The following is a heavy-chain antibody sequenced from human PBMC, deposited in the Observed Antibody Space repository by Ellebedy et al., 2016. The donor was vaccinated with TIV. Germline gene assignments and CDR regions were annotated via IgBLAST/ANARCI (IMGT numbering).Heavy chain of an antibody. CDR3: ASLGVGSTIQFDY. CDR1: GYTFTNYY. J-gene: IGHJ4*02. Sequence: ASVKVSXKASGYTFTNYYMQWVRQAPGQGLEWMGIINPSGGTTGYAQKFQGRVTMTRDTSTSTVHMELNSLRSEDTAVYYCASLGVGSTIQFDYWGQGTLVTVSS. D-gene: IGHD1-26*01. V-gene: IGHV1-46*01. CDR2: INPSGGTT.